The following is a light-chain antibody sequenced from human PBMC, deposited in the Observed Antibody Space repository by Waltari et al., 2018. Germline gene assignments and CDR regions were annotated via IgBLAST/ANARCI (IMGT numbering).Light chain of an antibody. Sequence: QSALTQPRSVSGSPGQSVTISCTGTSRDVGGYNFLSWYQHHPGKAPKVLIYDVNERPSGVPDRFSGSKSGNTASLTISGLQPEDEADYYCCSYAGSYTLIFGGGTKLTVL. CDR1: SRDVGGYNF. CDR2: DVN. J-gene: IGLJ2*01. V-gene: IGLV2-11*01. CDR3: CSYAGSYTLI.